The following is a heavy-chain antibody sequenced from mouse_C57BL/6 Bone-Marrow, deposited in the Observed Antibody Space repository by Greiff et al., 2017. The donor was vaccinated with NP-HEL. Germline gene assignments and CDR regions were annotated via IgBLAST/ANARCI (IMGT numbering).Heavy chain of an antibody. CDR2: IYPGDGDT. J-gene: IGHJ3*01. D-gene: IGHD2-5*01. Sequence: VQRVESGAELVKPGASVKISCKASGYAFSSYWMNWVKQRPGKGLEWIGQIYPGDGDTNYNGKFKGKATLTADKSSSTAYMQLSSLTSEDSAVYFCARPSSYSNLAYWGQGTLVTVSA. CDR3: ARPSSYSNLAY. V-gene: IGHV1-80*01. CDR1: GYAFSSYW.